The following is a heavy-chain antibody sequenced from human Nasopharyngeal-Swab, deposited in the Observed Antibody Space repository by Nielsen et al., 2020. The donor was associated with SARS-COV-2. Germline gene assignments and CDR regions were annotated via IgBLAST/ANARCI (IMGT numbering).Heavy chain of an antibody. CDR2: ISGSGGST. Sequence: GESLKISCAASGFTFSSYAMSWVRQAPGKGLEWVSAISGSGGSTYYADSAKGRFTISRDNSKNTLYLQMNSLRAEDTAAYYCAKHHGRGAYFDYWGQGTLVTVSS. CDR1: GFTFSSYA. CDR3: AKHHGRGAYFDY. V-gene: IGHV3-23*01. J-gene: IGHJ4*02.